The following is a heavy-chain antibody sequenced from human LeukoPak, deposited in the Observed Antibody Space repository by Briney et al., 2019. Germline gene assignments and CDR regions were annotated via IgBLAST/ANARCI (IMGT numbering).Heavy chain of an antibody. J-gene: IGHJ4*02. V-gene: IGHV5-51*01. CDR3: ARSLCSSTSCPVDY. CDR1: GYSFTSYW. CDR2: IYPGDSDT. D-gene: IGHD2-2*01. Sequence: GESLKISSKGSGYSFTSYWIGWVRQMPGKGLAWMGIIYPGDSDTRYSPSFQGQVTISADKSISTAYLQWSSLKASDTDMYYCARSLCSSTSCPVDYWGQGTLVTVSS.